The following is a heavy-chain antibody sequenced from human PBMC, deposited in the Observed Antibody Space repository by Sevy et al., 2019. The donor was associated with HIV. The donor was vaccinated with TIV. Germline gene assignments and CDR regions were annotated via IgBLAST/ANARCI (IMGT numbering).Heavy chain of an antibody. Sequence: GSLRLSCAASGFTFSVYWMSWVRQAPGKGLEWVATMKEDGSDKDYVDSVKGRFTISRDNAKNSLYLQMNSLRAEDTAVYYCVGEGVGGYSYSLDCWGQGTLVTVSS. V-gene: IGHV3-7*01. CDR2: MKEDGSDK. J-gene: IGHJ4*02. CDR3: VGEGVGGYSYSLDC. D-gene: IGHD5-18*01. CDR1: GFTFSVYW.